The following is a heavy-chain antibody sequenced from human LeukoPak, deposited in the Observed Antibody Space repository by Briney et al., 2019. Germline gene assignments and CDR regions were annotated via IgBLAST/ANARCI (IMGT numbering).Heavy chain of an antibody. CDR1: GGSFSSSSYY. D-gene: IGHD4-23*01. Sequence: SETLSLTCTVSGGSFSSSSYYWGWIRQPPGKGLEWIGSFYYSGSTYYSPSLKSRVTISVDTSKNQFSLKLSSVTAADTAIYYCARIDGGHHLSPFDYWGQGTLATVSS. V-gene: IGHV4-39*01. J-gene: IGHJ4*02. CDR3: ARIDGGHHLSPFDY. CDR2: FYYSGST.